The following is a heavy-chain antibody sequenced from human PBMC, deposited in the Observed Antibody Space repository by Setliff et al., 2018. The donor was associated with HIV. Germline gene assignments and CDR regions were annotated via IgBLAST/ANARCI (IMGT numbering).Heavy chain of an antibody. V-gene: IGHV1-18*01. Sequence: ASVKVSCKISGFLMTAYGINWLRQAPGKGPEWMGWFTSYNNKADFAPKFQGRVTLTTDTFTSTAYMELRSLRSEDTAVYYCARGGAPPYYCLGMDVWGQGTSVTVSS. J-gene: IGHJ6*02. CDR3: ARGGAPPYYCLGMDV. CDR1: GFLMTAYG. CDR2: FTSYNNKA.